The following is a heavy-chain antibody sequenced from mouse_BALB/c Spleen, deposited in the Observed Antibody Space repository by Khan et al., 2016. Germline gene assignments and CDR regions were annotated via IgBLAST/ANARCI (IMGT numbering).Heavy chain of an antibody. V-gene: IGHV5-6*01. J-gene: IGHJ3*01. Sequence: EVELVESGGDLVKPGGSLKLSCAASGFTFSSYGMSWVRQTPDKRLEWVATITSGGSFTYYPYSVKGRFTISSDNAKNTLYLQMTSLKSEDSAVYYCARILLFGNGNTYGFVYWGQGTLVTVSA. CDR1: GFTFSSYG. CDR2: ITSGGSFT. CDR3: ARILLFGNGNTYGFVY. D-gene: IGHD2-10*01.